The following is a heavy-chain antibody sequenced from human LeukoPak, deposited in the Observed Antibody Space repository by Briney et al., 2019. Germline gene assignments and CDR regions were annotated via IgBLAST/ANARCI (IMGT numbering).Heavy chain of an antibody. Sequence: GGSLRLSCAASGFTFSDYYMSWIRQAPGKGLERVSYISSGSSFTDYADSVRGRFTISRDNAKNSLHLQIHSLRAEDTAVYYCARSAGGSSYYFDCWGQGTLVTVSS. V-gene: IGHV3-11*06. CDR1: GFTFSDYY. CDR2: ISSGSSFT. J-gene: IGHJ4*02. D-gene: IGHD6-13*01. CDR3: ARSAGGSSYYFDC.